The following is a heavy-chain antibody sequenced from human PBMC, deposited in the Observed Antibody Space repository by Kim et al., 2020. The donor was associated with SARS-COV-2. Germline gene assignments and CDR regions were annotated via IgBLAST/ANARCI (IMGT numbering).Heavy chain of an antibody. Sequence: GGSLRLSCSASGFRFSDYAMHWVRQAPGKGLEWVAMIWFDGSKTYYGGSVEGRFTISRDNSKDTVYLQMNSLRPEDTAVYYCARDSWLLEWLFTHWGQGTLVTVSS. D-gene: IGHD3-3*01. V-gene: IGHV3-33*01. CDR1: GFRFSDYA. CDR3: ARDSWLLEWLFTH. CDR2: IWFDGSKT. J-gene: IGHJ4*02.